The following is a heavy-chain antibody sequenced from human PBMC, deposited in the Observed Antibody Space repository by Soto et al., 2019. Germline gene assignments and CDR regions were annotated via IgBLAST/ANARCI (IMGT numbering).Heavy chain of an antibody. CDR2: INHSGST. J-gene: IGHJ4*02. D-gene: IGHD2-2*01. V-gene: IGHV4-34*01. Sequence: PSETLSLTCAVYGGSFSGYYWSWIRQPPGKGLEWIGEINHSGSTNYNPSLKSRVTISVDTSKNQFSLKLSSVTAADTAVYYCARGSRRFRPVVPASYFDYWGQGTLVTVSS. CDR3: ARGSRRFRPVVPASYFDY. CDR1: GGSFSGYY.